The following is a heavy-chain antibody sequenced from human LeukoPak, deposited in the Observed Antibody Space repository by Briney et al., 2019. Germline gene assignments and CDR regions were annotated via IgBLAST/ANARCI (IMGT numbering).Heavy chain of an antibody. V-gene: IGHV1-18*01. CDR3: ARVKDTAMVMYYFDY. Sequence: ASVKVSCKASGYTFTSYGISWVRQAPGQGLEWMGWISAYNGNTNYAQKLQGRVTMTTDTSTSTAYMELRSLRSDDTAAYYCARVKDTAMVMYYFDYWAREPWSPSPQ. CDR1: GYTFTSYG. D-gene: IGHD5-18*01. J-gene: IGHJ4*02. CDR2: ISAYNGNT.